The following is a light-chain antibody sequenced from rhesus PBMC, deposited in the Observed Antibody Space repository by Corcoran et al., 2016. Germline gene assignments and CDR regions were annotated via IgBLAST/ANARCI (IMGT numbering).Light chain of an antibody. CDR3: QQHNSDPYS. CDR2: KAS. CDR1: QGISSY. Sequence: DIQMTQSPSSLSASVGDTVTITCRASQGISSYLAWYQQKQGKAHKLLIYKASTLPSGVPSRFSGSGSGTDFTLTISSLQPEDFATYYCQQHNSDPYSFGQGTKVEIK. V-gene: IGKV1-25*01. J-gene: IGKJ2*01.